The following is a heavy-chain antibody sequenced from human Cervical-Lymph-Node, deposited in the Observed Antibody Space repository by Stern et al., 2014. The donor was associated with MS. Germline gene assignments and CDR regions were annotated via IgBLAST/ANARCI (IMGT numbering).Heavy chain of an antibody. CDR3: GSRGPYAWYFDL. Sequence: QVQLQESGPGLVKPSETLSLTCTVSGGSIRSSSHYWGWIRQAPGKGLEWIGSIYYSGSIHYTPPLNGGLPIPVDTSTNQFPLKLSSVTAADTAVYYCGSRGPYAWYFDLWGRGALVTVSS. CDR2: IYYSGSI. V-gene: IGHV4-39*01. J-gene: IGHJ2*01. CDR1: GGSIRSSSHY.